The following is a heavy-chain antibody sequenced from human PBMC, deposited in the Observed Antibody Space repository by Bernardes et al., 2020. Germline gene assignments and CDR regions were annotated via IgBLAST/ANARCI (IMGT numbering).Heavy chain of an antibody. CDR2: IYSGST. Sequence: SETLSLTCTVSGGSISSSSYYWGWIRQPPGKGLEWIGSIYSGSTYYNPSLKSRVTISVDTSKNQFSLKLSSVTAADTAVYYCARLRRVQGKYNWFDPWGQGTLVTVSS. CDR3: ARLRRVQGKYNWFDP. D-gene: IGHD3-10*01. V-gene: IGHV4-39*01. J-gene: IGHJ5*02. CDR1: GGSISSSSYY.